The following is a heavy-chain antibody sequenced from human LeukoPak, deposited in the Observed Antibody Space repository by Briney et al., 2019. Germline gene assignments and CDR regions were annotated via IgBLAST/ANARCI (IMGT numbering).Heavy chain of an antibody. CDR2: LRSKANSYAT. CDR1: GFTFSGSA. J-gene: IGHJ4*02. V-gene: IGHV3-73*01. Sequence: GGSLRLSCAASGFTFSGSAMHWVRQASGKGLEWVGRLRSKANSYATAYAASVEGRFTISGDDTTNTAYLQMNSLKTEDTAVYYCTLSYDGDYWGQGTLVTVSS. D-gene: IGHD3-22*01. CDR3: TLSYDGDY.